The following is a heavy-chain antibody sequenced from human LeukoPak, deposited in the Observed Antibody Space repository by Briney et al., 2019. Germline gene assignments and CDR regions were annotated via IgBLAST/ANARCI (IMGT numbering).Heavy chain of an antibody. CDR3: ARVAHCSSTTCYQGIFDY. D-gene: IGHD2-2*01. J-gene: IGHJ4*02. Sequence: SETLSLTCTVSGGSISNYYWSWIRRPPGKGLEWVGYIYYSGSTNYNPSLKSRVTISVDTSKNQFSLKLSSVTAADTAVYYCARVAHCSSTTCYQGIFDYWGQGTLVTVSS. CDR1: GGSISNYY. V-gene: IGHV4-59*01. CDR2: IYYSGST.